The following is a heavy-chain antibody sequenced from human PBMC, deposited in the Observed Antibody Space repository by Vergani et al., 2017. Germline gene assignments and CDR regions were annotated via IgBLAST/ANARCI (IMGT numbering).Heavy chain of an antibody. CDR1: GFSFRNAW. V-gene: IGHV3-15*07. D-gene: IGHD2-21*01. Sequence: EVQLVESGGGIVKPGGSLRLSCVASGFSFRNAWMNWVRRTPGKGLEWVGRIKSTFDRGTTDYAAAVKGRFTISRDDSKNTLFLQMNGLKTEDIGVYYYPTDPRCCGDGSCCWLSDHHYYGMDVWGQGTTVTVSS. J-gene: IGHJ6*02. CDR3: PTDPRCCGDGSCCWLSDHHYYGMDV. CDR2: IKSTFDRGTT.